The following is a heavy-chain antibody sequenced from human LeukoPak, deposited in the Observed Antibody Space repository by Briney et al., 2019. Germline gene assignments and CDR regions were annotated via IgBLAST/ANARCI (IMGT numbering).Heavy chain of an antibody. CDR2: IYRGDYDT. V-gene: IGHV5-51*01. Sequence: GESLKICGKGCGYSCTSYWIGGVREMPGKGLGGMGIIYRGDYDTRHRPPFQRQVPISPDKSISHAHLQWRSLQASDPATYYCARLDYYGSASYSETIFDYWGKGNLVPVSS. CDR3: ARLDYYGSASYSETIFDY. D-gene: IGHD3-10*01. CDR1: GYSCTSYW. J-gene: IGHJ4*02.